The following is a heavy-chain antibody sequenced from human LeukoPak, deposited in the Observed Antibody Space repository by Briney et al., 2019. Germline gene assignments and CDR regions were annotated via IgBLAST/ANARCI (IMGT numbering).Heavy chain of an antibody. D-gene: IGHD6-19*01. Sequence: PSETLSLTCTVSGGSISSYYWSWIRQPPGKGLEYIAYIYYSGTINYNPSLKSRVTISVDTSKNQFSLKLSSVTAADTAVYYCAREEPGSVAAFDYWGQGTLVTVSS. J-gene: IGHJ4*02. CDR3: AREEPGSVAAFDY. CDR2: IYYSGTI. V-gene: IGHV4-59*01. CDR1: GGSISSYY.